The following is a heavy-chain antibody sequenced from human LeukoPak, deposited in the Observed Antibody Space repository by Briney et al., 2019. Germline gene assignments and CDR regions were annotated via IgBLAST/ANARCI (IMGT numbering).Heavy chain of an antibody. Sequence: PGGSLRLSCAASGFMFSDYSMNWVRQAPGKGLEWISYVGIDSGNTNYADSVKGRFTISGDKAKNSLYLQMNSLRVEDTAVYYCARDYKYAFDNWGQGTLATVSS. J-gene: IGHJ4*02. CDR2: VGIDSGNT. CDR1: GFMFSDYS. CDR3: ARDYKYAFDN. D-gene: IGHD5-24*01. V-gene: IGHV3-48*01.